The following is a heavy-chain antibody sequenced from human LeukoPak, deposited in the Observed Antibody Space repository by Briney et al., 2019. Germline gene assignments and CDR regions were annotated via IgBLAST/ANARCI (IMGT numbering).Heavy chain of an antibody. CDR1: GYSFTTYW. CDR2: IYPGDSDT. CDR3: AWHQYSGTFYNAFDI. J-gene: IGHJ3*02. D-gene: IGHD1-26*01. V-gene: IGHV5-51*01. Sequence: GESLKISCKGSGYSFTTYWIGWVRQMPGKGLEYMGVIYPGDSDTRYSPSFQGQVTISADKSINTAYLQWSGLKASDTAMYYCAWHQYSGTFYNAFDIWGQGTMVIVSS.